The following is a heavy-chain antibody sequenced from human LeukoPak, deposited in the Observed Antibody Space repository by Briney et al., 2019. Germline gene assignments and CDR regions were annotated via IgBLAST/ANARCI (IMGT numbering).Heavy chain of an antibody. CDR1: GFTFSSYA. CDR2: ISGSGGST. D-gene: IGHD3-16*01. Sequence: PGGSLRLSCAASGFTFSSYAMSWVGQTPGKGLEWVSAISGSGGSTYYADSVKGRFTISRDNSKNTLFLQMNSLRAEDTAFYYCASSLLTRGRGPSDYWGQGTLVTVSS. J-gene: IGHJ4*02. CDR3: ASSLLTRGRGPSDY. V-gene: IGHV3-23*01.